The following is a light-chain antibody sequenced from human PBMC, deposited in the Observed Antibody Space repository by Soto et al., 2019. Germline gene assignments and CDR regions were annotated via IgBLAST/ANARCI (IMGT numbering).Light chain of an antibody. CDR1: QSVSNNY. CDR3: QQYGSSPPYT. J-gene: IGKJ2*01. Sequence: EVVLTQSPGTLSLSPGERATLSCRASQSVSNNYLAWYQQKPGQSPKLLIFGSSDRAAGIPVSFSGSVSGTDFTLTISSLEPEDFAVYYCQQYGSSPPYTFGQGTKLEIK. CDR2: GSS. V-gene: IGKV3-20*01.